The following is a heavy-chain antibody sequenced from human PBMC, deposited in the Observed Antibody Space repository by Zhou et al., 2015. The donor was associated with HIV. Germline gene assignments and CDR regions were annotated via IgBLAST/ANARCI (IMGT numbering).Heavy chain of an antibody. D-gene: IGHD5-12*01. J-gene: IGHJ4*02. CDR2: INSDGTNR. CDR1: GFTFSRYY. V-gene: IGHV3-74*01. CDR3: ARDKSGGVDY. Sequence: EVHLVESGGKLVQPGGSLRLSCEASGFTFSRYYMHWVRQVPGQGLMWVGRINSDGTNRLYAESVRGRFTISRDNVNKTLNLQLGSLRVDDTAIYFCARDKSGGVDYWGQGTLVTVSP.